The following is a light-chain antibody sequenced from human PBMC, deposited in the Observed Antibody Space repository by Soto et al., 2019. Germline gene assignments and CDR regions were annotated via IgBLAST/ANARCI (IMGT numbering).Light chain of an antibody. Sequence: EIVLTQSPGALSLSPGERVTLSCRASQTLTSRYLSWYQQKLGQSPRLLIYGASIRAPGIPDRFSGSGSGTDFIRTIRRLEAEDFAMYYCHHYDAAVWIFVQGTKIEIK. CDR1: QTLTSRY. CDR2: GAS. V-gene: IGKV3-20*01. CDR3: HHYDAAVWI. J-gene: IGKJ1*01.